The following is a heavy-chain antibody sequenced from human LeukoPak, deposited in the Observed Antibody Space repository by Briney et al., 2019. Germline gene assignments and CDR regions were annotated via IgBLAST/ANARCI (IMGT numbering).Heavy chain of an antibody. J-gene: IGHJ4*02. CDR2: IKQDGSEK. Sequence: GSLRLSCAASGFTFSSYWMSWVRQAPGKGLEWVANIKQDGSEKYYVDSVKGRFTISRDNAKNSLYLQMNSLRAEDTAVYYCARGTYYDFWSGYPLDYWGQGTLVTVSS. D-gene: IGHD3-3*01. V-gene: IGHV3-7*01. CDR3: ARGTYYDFWSGYPLDY. CDR1: GFTFSSYW.